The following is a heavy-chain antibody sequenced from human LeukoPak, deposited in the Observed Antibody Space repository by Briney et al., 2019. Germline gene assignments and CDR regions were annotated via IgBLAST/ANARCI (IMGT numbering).Heavy chain of an antibody. V-gene: IGHV5-51*01. CDR2: IYPGDSDT. CDR1: GYSFISYW. D-gene: IGHD2-15*01. Sequence: PGESLKISCKGSGYSFISYWIGWVRQMPGKGLEWMGIIYPGDSDTRYSPSFQGQVTISADKSISTAYLQWSSLKASDTAIYYCARRYCGGGSCYSGFDPWGQGTLVTVSS. CDR3: ARRYCGGGSCYSGFDP. J-gene: IGHJ5*02.